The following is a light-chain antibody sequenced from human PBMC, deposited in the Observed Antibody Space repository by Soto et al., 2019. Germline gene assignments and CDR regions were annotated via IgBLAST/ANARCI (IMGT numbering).Light chain of an antibody. J-gene: IGLJ3*02. CDR1: SGHSSYA. CDR2: LNSDGSH. Sequence: QPVLTQSPSASASLGASVKLTCTVSSGHSSYAIAWPQQQPEKGPRYLMKLNSDGSHSKGDGIHDRFSGSSSGAERYLTISSLPSEDEAYYYCQTWGTGIRVFGGGTKLTVL. CDR3: QTWGTGIRV. V-gene: IGLV4-69*01.